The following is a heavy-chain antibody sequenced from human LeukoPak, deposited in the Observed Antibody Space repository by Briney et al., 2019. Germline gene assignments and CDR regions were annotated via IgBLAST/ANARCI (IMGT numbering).Heavy chain of an antibody. V-gene: IGHV3-9*01. J-gene: IGHJ6*02. CDR1: GFTFDDYA. Sequence: PGGSLRLSCAASGFTFDDYAMHWVRQAPGKGLEWVSGISWNSGSIGYADSVKGRFTISRDNAKNSLYLQMNSLRAEDTALYYCAKWRWEPWGDYGMDVWGQGTTVTVSS. CDR2: ISWNSGSI. CDR3: AKWRWEPWGDYGMDV. D-gene: IGHD1-26*01.